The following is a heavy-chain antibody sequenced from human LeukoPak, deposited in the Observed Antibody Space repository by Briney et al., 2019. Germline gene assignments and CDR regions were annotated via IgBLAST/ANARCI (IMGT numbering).Heavy chain of an antibody. D-gene: IGHD1-26*01. J-gene: IGHJ4*02. CDR3: ARDSGSFVELLHYFDY. V-gene: IGHV3-30-3*01. CDR1: GFTFSSYA. CDR2: ISYDGSNK. Sequence: GGSLRLSCAASGFTFSSYAMHWVRQAPGKGLEWVAVISYDGSNKYYADSVKGRFTISRDNSKNTLYLQMNSLRAEDTAVYYCARDSGSFVELLHYFDYWGQGTLVTVSS.